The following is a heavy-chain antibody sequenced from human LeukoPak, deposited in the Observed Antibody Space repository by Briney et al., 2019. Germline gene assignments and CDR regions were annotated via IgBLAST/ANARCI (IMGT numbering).Heavy chain of an antibody. CDR3: ARGEGKTYYYDSSGYYYSR. CDR2: IYYSGST. D-gene: IGHD3-22*01. J-gene: IGHJ4*02. V-gene: IGHV4-39*01. CDR1: GGSISSSSYY. Sequence: PSETLSLTCTVSGGSISSSSYYWGWIRQPPGKGLEWIGSIYYSGSTYYNPSLKSRVTISVDTSKNQFSLKLSSVTAADTAVYYCARGEGKTYYYDSSGYYYSRWGQGTLVTVSS.